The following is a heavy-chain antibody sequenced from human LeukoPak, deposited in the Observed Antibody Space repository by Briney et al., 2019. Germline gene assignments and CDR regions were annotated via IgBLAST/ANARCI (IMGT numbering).Heavy chain of an antibody. CDR2: INPSGGST. D-gene: IGHD1-26*01. V-gene: IGHV1-46*01. Sequence: GASVKVSCKASGYTFTSYYMHWVRQAPGQGLEWMGIINPSGGSTSYAQKFQGRVTMTRDMSTSTVYMELSSLRSDDTAVYYCARALEVGATTGYFQHWGQGTLVTVSS. CDR3: ARALEVGATTGYFQH. CDR1: GYTFTSYY. J-gene: IGHJ1*01.